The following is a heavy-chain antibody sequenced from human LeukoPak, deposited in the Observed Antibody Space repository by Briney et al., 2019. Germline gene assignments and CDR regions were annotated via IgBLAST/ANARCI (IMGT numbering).Heavy chain of an antibody. V-gene: IGHV3-11*04. J-gene: IGHJ4*02. D-gene: IGHD5-18*01. CDR2: ISSSDSTI. CDR3: ARDRGYSYAYVDY. CDR1: GFTLSDYY. Sequence: PGGSLRLSCAASGFTLSDYYMSWIRQAPGKGLEWVSYISSSDSTIYYADSVKGRFTISRDNAKNSLYLQMSSLRAEDTAVYYCARDRGYSYAYVDYWGQGTLVTVSS.